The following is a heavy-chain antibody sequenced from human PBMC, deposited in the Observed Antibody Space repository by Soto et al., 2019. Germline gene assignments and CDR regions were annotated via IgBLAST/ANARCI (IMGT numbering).Heavy chain of an antibody. CDR1: GGSISSYY. V-gene: IGHV4-59*01. CDR3: ARGELDDYGDYVVDY. D-gene: IGHD4-17*01. CDR2: IYYSGST. J-gene: IGHJ4*02. Sequence: PSETLSLTCTVSGGSISSYYWSWIRQPPGKGLEWIGYIYYSGSTNYNPSLKSRVTISVDTSKNQFSLKLSSVTAADTAVYYCARGELDDYGDYVVDYWGQGTLVTVYS.